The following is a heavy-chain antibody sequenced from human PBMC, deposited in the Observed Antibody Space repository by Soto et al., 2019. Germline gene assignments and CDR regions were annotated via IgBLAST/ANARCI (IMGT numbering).Heavy chain of an antibody. CDR3: ARRSAIAAAGIYYFDY. Sequence: SETLSLTCTVSGGSISSSSYYWGWIRQPPGKGLEWIGSIYYSGSTYYNPSLKSRVTISVDTSKNQFSLKLSSVTAADTAVYYCARRSAIAAAGIYYFDYWGQGTLVTVSS. J-gene: IGHJ4*02. D-gene: IGHD6-13*01. CDR2: IYYSGST. CDR1: GGSISSSSYY. V-gene: IGHV4-39*01.